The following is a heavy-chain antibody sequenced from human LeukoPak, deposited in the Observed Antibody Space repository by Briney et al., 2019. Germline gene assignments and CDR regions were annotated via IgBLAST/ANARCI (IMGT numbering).Heavy chain of an antibody. CDR3: ARGGYDSSGYPNWFDP. CDR1: GGTFSSYA. D-gene: IGHD3-22*01. J-gene: IGHJ5*02. Sequence: SVKVSCKASGGTFSSYAISWVRQAPGQGLEWMGGIIPIFGTANYAQKFQGRVTITTDESTSTAYMELSSLRSEDTAVYYCARGGYDSSGYPNWFDPWGQGTLVTVSS. V-gene: IGHV1-69*05. CDR2: IIPIFGTA.